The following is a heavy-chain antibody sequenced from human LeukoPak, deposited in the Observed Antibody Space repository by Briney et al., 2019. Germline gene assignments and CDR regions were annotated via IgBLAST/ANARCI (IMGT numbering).Heavy chain of an antibody. CDR2: IYYSGST. J-gene: IGHJ3*02. V-gene: IGHV4-59*05. D-gene: IGHD3-16*01. Sequence: SETLSLTCTVSGGSISNYYWSWIRQPPGKGLEWIGSIYYSGSTYYNPSLKSRVTISVDTSKNQFSLKLSSVTAADTAVYYCARFTLLDAFDIWGQGTMVTVSS. CDR1: GGSISNYY. CDR3: ARFTLLDAFDI.